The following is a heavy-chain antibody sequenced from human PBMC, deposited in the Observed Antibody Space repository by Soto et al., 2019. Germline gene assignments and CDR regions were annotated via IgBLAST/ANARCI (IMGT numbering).Heavy chain of an antibody. CDR1: GGSISSGGYY. J-gene: IGHJ6*02. CDR3: ARDMVYYYDSSGYYYDYYGMDV. D-gene: IGHD3-22*01. Sequence: QVQLQESGPGLVKPSQTLSLTCTVSGGSISSGGYYWSWIRQHPGKGLEWIGYIYYSGSTYYNPSLKSRVTISVDTSKNQFSLKLSSVTAADTAVYYCARDMVYYYDSSGYYYDYYGMDVWGQGTTVTVSS. CDR2: IYYSGST. V-gene: IGHV4-31*03.